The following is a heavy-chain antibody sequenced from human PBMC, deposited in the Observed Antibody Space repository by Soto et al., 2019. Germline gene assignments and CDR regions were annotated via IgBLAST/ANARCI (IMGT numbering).Heavy chain of an antibody. J-gene: IGHJ4*02. D-gene: IGHD3-10*01. CDR3: ARHFSWFGELIAADY. Sequence: QVQLVQSGAEVKKPGASVKVSCKASGYTFTSYAMHWVRQAPGQRLEWMGWINAGNGNTKYSQKFQGRVTITRNTSASTADMELSSLRSEDTAVYYCARHFSWFGELIAADYWGQGTLVTVSS. CDR2: INAGNGNT. V-gene: IGHV1-3*01. CDR1: GYTFTSYA.